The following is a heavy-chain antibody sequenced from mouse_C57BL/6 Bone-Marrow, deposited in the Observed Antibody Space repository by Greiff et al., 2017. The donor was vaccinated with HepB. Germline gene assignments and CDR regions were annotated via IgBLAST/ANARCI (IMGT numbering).Heavy chain of an antibody. CDR3: AFITTVERVCYAMDY. CDR2: IDPSDSYT. V-gene: IGHV1-59*01. Sequence: QVQLQQPGAELVRPGTSVKLSCKASGYTFTSYWMHWVKQRPGQGLEWIGVIDPSDSYTNYNQKFKGKATLTVDTSSSTAYMQLSSLTPEDSAVYYCAFITTVERVCYAMDYWGQGTSVTVSS. CDR1: GYTFTSYW. J-gene: IGHJ4*01. D-gene: IGHD1-1*01.